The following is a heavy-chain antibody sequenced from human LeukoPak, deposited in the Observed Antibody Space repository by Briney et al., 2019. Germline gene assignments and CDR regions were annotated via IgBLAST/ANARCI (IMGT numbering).Heavy chain of an antibody. J-gene: IGHJ4*02. CDR2: IYYSGST. Sequence: SETLSLTRTVSLGSISSSSYYWGWIRQPPGKGLEWIGSIYYSGSTYYNPSLKSRVTMSVDTSKNQFSLKLSSVTAADTAVYYCVKRGRNYDILTGFDYWGQGTLVTVSS. D-gene: IGHD3-9*01. CDR3: VKRGRNYDILTGFDY. V-gene: IGHV4-39*01. CDR1: LGSISSSSYY.